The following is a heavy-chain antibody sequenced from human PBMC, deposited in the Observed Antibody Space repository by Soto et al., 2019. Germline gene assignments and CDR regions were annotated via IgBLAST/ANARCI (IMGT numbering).Heavy chain of an antibody. CDR3: ARHLNTAMVG. V-gene: IGHV4-59*01. CDR1: GGSIRNYY. D-gene: IGHD5-18*01. J-gene: IGHJ4*02. Sequence: SETLSLTCSVSGGSIRNYYWTWIRQPPGKGLEWIGYIYSTGTTKFNPSLRSRVTISVDTSRNQFYLDLKSVTAADTAMYYCARHLNTAMVGWGQGTLVTVSS. CDR2: IYSTGTT.